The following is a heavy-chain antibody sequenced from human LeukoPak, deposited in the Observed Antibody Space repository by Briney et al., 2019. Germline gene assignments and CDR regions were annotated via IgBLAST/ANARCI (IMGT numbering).Heavy chain of an antibody. V-gene: IGHV3-23*01. J-gene: IGHJ4*02. CDR1: GFTFSSYA. Sequence: PGGSLRLSCAASGFTFSSYAVSWVRQAPGKGLEWVSAISGSGGSTYYADSVKGRFTISRDNSKNTLYLQMNSLRAEDTAVYYCAKLIVGATRNFDYWGQGTLVTVSS. CDR3: AKLIVGATRNFDY. D-gene: IGHD1-26*01. CDR2: ISGSGGST.